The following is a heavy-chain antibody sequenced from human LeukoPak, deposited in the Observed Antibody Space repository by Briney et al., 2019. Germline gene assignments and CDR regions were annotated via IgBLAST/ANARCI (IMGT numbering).Heavy chain of an antibody. Sequence: PSETLSLTCTVSGGSISSYYWSWIRQPPGKGLEWIGYIYYSGSTNYNPSLKSRVTKSVDTSKNQFSLKLSSVTAADTAVYYCARGHYYDSSGYNWFDPWGQGTLVTVSS. J-gene: IGHJ5*02. D-gene: IGHD3-22*01. CDR2: IYYSGST. V-gene: IGHV4-59*01. CDR1: GGSISSYY. CDR3: ARGHYYDSSGYNWFDP.